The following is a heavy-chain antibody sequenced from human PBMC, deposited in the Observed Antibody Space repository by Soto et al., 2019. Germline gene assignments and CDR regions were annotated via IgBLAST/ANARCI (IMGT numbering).Heavy chain of an antibody. V-gene: IGHV1-69*13. D-gene: IGHD6-13*01. CDR3: ARAYSSSWYNYYYYYYGMDV. J-gene: IGHJ6*02. Sequence: SVKVSCKASGGTFSSYAISWVRQAPGQGLEWMGGIIPIFGTANYAQKFQGRVTITADESTSTAYMELGSLRSEDTAVYYCARAYSSSWYNYYYYYYGMDVWGQGTTVTVSS. CDR1: GGTFSSYA. CDR2: IIPIFGTA.